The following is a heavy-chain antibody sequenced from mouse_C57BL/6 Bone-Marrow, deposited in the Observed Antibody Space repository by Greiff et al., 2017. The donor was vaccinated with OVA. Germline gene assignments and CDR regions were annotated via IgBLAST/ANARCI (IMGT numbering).Heavy chain of an antibody. J-gene: IGHJ1*03. V-gene: IGHV1-53*01. CDR2: IYPSTGGT. Sequence: QVQLQQPGTELVKPGASVKLSCKASGYTFTSYRMHRVKQRPGQGLEWIGNIYPSTGGTNYNEKFKSKATLTVDKSSSTAYVQLSSLTSEDSAVYYCARRLFRYFDVWGTGTTVTVSS. CDR3: ARRLFRYFDV. CDR1: GYTFTSYR.